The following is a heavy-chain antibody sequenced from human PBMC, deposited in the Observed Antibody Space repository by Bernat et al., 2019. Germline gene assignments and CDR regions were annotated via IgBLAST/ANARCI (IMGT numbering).Heavy chain of an antibody. Sequence: QVQLQESGPGLVKPSETLSLTCAVSGYSISSGYYWGWIRQPPGKGLEWIGSIYHRGSTYYNPSLKSRVTISVDTSKNQFSLKLSSGTAADTAVYYCARSPGRITGINWFDPWGQGTLVTVSS. CDR2: IYHRGST. J-gene: IGHJ5*02. V-gene: IGHV4-38-2*01. D-gene: IGHD1-20*01. CDR3: ARSPGRITGINWFDP. CDR1: GYSISSGYY.